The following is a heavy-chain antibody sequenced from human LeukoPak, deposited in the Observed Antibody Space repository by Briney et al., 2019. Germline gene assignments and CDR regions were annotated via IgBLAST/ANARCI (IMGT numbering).Heavy chain of an antibody. CDR3: AKDISTVTTYYYYGMDV. J-gene: IGHJ6*02. D-gene: IGHD4-17*01. CDR1: GYTFTNYD. Sequence: GASVNVSCKASGYTFTNYDINWVRQATGQGLEWMGWMNPNSGNTRFAQKFQGRVTMTRSTSISTAYMELNSLRAEDTAVYYCAKDISTVTTYYYYGMDVWGQGTTVTVSS. CDR2: MNPNSGNT. V-gene: IGHV1-8*01.